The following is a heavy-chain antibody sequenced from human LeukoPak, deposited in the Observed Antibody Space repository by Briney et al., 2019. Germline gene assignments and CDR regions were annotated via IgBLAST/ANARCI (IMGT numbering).Heavy chain of an antibody. J-gene: IGHJ6*02. CDR3: ARGQPSMDV. V-gene: IGHV4-59*01. CDR1: GGSISSYY. CDR2: IYYSGST. Sequence: SETLSLTCTVSGGSISSYYWSWIRQPPGKGLEWIGYIYYSGSTNYNPSLKSRVTISVDTSKNQFSLKLSSVTAADTAVYYCARGQPSMDVWGQGTTVTVSS.